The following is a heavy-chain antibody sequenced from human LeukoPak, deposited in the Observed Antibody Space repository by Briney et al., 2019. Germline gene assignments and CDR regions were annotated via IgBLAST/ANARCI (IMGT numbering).Heavy chain of an antibody. CDR1: GFTFSSFG. CDR2: IWYDGSNK. V-gene: IGHV3-33*01. J-gene: IGHJ4*02. D-gene: IGHD6-19*01. CDR3: ARGAAGHFDY. Sequence: PGGSLRLSCAASGFTFSSFGMHWVRQAPGRGLEWVAVIWYDGSNKYYADSVKGRFTISRDNSQNTLYLQTNSLRAEDTAVYYCARGAAGHFDYWGQGTLVTVSS.